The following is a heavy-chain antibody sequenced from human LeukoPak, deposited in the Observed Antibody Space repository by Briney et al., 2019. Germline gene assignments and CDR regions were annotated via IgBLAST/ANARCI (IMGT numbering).Heavy chain of an antibody. V-gene: IGHV3-53*01. D-gene: IGHD3-10*01. CDR2: LYSGSDT. Sequence: PGGSLRLSCAASGFTVSTNYMNWVRQAPGKGLESVSILYSGSDTYYADSVKGRFTISRDSSKNILSLQMNNLRAEDTAVYYCARVGDHFHWYLDLWGRGSLVTVSS. CDR1: GFTVSTNY. CDR3: ARVGDHFHWYLDL. J-gene: IGHJ2*01.